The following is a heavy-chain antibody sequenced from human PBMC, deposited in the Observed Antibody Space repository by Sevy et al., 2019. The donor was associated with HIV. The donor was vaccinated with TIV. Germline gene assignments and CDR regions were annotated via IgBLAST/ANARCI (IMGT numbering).Heavy chain of an antibody. Sequence: SETLSLTCTVSGGSIISSSYYWGWIRQPPGKGLEWIGSIYYSGSTYYNPSLKSRVTISVDTSKNQFSLKLSSVTAADTAVYYCARPYYDILTGYYHFDYWGQGTLVTVSS. CDR2: IYYSGST. J-gene: IGHJ4*02. CDR1: GGSIISSSYY. V-gene: IGHV4-39*01. CDR3: ARPYYDILTGYYHFDY. D-gene: IGHD3-9*01.